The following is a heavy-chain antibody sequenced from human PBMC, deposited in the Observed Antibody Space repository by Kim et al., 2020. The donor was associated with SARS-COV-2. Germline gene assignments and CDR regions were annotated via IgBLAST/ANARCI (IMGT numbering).Heavy chain of an antibody. J-gene: IGHJ4*02. V-gene: IGHV3-11*01. Sequence: SSGSTIYYADSGKGRFTISRDNAKNSLYLQMNSLRAEDTAVYYCASSIRHWGQGTLVTVSS. CDR3: ASSIRH. CDR2: SSGSTI. D-gene: IGHD2-2*02.